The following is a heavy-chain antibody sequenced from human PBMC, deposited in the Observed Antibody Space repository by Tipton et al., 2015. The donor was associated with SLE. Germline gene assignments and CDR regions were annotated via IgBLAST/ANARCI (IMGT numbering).Heavy chain of an antibody. CDR2: ISYSGSP. D-gene: IGHD4-17*01. CDR3: ARHYGDYVVSYFDR. Sequence: TLSLTCSVSGGSIISSSYSWGWIRQSPGKGLEWIGTISYSGSPYYNPSLKSRVTISVDTSKNQFSLKVNSVTAADTAVYYCARHYGDYVVSYFDRWGPGTLVTVPS. CDR1: GGSIISSSYS. J-gene: IGHJ4*02. V-gene: IGHV4-39*07.